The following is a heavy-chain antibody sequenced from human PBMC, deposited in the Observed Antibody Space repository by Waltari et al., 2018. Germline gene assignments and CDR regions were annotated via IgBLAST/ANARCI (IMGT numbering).Heavy chain of an antibody. CDR1: DDSISSXDYY. D-gene: IGHD2-15*01. Sequence: PLQESGXQLXXPSQXLALTCXVFDDSISSXDYYWSWIRQPAGTGLEWVGHIYPDGRXFSNPXLRTRXTISIDTSKRXFSLGLSSVTAADMGVYXCARGPLIXTXAWXTHYYQYHAMDXWGRGTTVTVSS. CDR3: ARGPLIXTXAWXTHYYQYHAMDX. CDR2: IYPDGRX. V-gene: IGHV4-61*02. J-gene: IGHJ6*02.